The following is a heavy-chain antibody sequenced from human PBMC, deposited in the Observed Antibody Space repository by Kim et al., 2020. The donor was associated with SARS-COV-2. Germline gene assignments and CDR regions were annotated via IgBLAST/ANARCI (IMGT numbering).Heavy chain of an antibody. D-gene: IGHD5-18*01. CDR3: TSLNQDLLHSYGPPSVS. V-gene: IGHV3-15*01. Sequence: GGSLRLSCAASGFTFSNAWMSWVRQAPGKGLEWVGRIKSKTDGGTTDYAAPVKGRFTISRDDSKNTLYLQMNSLKTEDTAVYYCTSLNQDLLHSYGPPSVSWGQGTLVTVSS. CDR2: IKSKTDGGTT. CDR1: GFTFSNAW. J-gene: IGHJ5*02.